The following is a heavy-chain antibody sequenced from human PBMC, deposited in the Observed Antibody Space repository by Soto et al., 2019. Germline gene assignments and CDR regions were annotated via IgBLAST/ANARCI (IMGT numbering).Heavy chain of an antibody. D-gene: IGHD6-6*01. V-gene: IGHV4-59*01. Sequence: SETLSLTCTVSGGSISSYYWSWIRQPPGKGLECIGYISYSGTTNYNPSLKSRVTMSVDTSRNQFSLKLSSVTAADTAMYYCARVKQSGEYGDWYDPWGQGTLVTVSA. CDR2: ISYSGTT. J-gene: IGHJ5*02. CDR1: GGSISSYY. CDR3: ARVKQSGEYGDWYDP.